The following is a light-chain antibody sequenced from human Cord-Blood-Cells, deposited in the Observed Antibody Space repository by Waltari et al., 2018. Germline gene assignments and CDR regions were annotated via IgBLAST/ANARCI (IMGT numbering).Light chain of an antibody. J-gene: IGLJ3*02. V-gene: IGLV2-23*01. CDR2: EGS. CDR1: SSDVGSYNL. CDR3: CSYAGSSTWV. Sequence: QSALTQPASASGSPGQSITISCTGTSSDVGSYNLFSWYQQHPGKAPKLMIYEGSKRPSGVSNRFSGSKSGNTASLTISGLQAEDEADYYCCSYAGSSTWVFGGGTKLTVL.